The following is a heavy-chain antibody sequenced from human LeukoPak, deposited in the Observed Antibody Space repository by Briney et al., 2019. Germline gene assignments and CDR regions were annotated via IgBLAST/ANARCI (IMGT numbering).Heavy chain of an antibody. J-gene: IGHJ4*02. V-gene: IGHV3-23*01. CDR2: ISGSGGST. CDR3: AKSTDQYYYDSSGYQDY. D-gene: IGHD3-22*01. Sequence: GGSLRLSCAASGFTFSSYAMSWVRQAPGKGLEWVSAISGSGGSTYYADSVKGRFTISRDNSKNTLYLQMNSLRAEDTAVYYCAKSTDQYYYDSSGYQDYWGQGTLVTVSS. CDR1: GFTFSSYA.